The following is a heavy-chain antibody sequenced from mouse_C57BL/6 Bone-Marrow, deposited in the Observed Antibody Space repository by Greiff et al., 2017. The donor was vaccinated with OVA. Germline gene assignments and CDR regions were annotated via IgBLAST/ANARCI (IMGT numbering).Heavy chain of an antibody. D-gene: IGHD1-1*01. CDR3: ARVGYGSSFDY. CDR1: GYSITSGYY. CDR2: ISYDGSN. V-gene: IGHV3-6*01. Sequence: ESGPGLVKPSQSLSLTCSVTGYSITSGYYWNWIRQFPGNKLEWMGYISYDGSNNYNPSLKNRISITRDTSKNQFFLKLNSVTTEDTATYYCARVGYGSSFDYWGQGTTLTVSS. J-gene: IGHJ2*01.